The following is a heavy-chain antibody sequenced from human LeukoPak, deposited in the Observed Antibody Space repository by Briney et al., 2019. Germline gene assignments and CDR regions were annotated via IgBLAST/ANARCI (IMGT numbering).Heavy chain of an antibody. CDR3: ASPRSGGSLGY. J-gene: IGHJ4*02. Sequence: ASVKGSCKASGGTFTSYAISWVRQAPGQGLEWMGGIIPIFGTANYAQKFQGRVTITADESTSTAYMELSSLRSEDTAVYYCASPRSGGSLGYWGQGTLVTVSS. D-gene: IGHD2-15*01. CDR1: GGTFTSYA. V-gene: IGHV1-69*13. CDR2: IIPIFGTA.